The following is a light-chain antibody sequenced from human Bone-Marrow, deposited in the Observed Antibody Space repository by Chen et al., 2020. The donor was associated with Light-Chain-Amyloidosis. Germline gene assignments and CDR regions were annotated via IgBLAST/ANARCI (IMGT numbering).Light chain of an antibody. CDR3: QQYNSYQAT. V-gene: IGKV1-5*03. CDR1: QSISSW. J-gene: IGKJ1*01. CDR2: KAS. Sequence: DIQMTQSPSTLSASVGDRVTITCRASQSISSWLAWYQQKPGKAPKLLIYKASSLESGVPSRFSGSGSGTEFTLTISSLQPDDFATYYCQQYNSYQATFGQGTKVDIQ.